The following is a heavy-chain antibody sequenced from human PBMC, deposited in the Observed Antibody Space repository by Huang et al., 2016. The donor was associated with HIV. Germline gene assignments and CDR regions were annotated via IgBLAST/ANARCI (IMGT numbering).Heavy chain of an antibody. CDR3: ARVPSDHFSDY. Sequence: QIQLVQSGPEVKKPGASVKVSCKASGYTFSIYGISWVRQAPGQGPEWMGWVSGYSGYTNYSQKFQGRVTMTADTSASTAYMDLRSLTSDDTAVYYCARVPSDHFSDYWGQGTLVTVSS. J-gene: IGHJ4*02. CDR2: VSGYSGYT. CDR1: GYTFSIYG. V-gene: IGHV1-18*01.